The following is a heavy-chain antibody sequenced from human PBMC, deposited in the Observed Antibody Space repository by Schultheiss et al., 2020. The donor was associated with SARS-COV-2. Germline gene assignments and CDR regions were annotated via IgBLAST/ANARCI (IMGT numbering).Heavy chain of an antibody. CDR2: IYYSGST. V-gene: IGHV4-39*01. CDR1: GGSISSYY. CDR3: ARVPHQAYCGGDCYYFDY. D-gene: IGHD2-21*01. J-gene: IGHJ4*02. Sequence: GSLRLSCTVSGGSISSYYWGWIRQPPGKGLEWIGSIYYSGSTYYNPSLKSRVTISVDTSKNQFSLKLSSVTAADTAVYYCARVPHQAYCGGDCYYFDYWGQGTLVTVSS.